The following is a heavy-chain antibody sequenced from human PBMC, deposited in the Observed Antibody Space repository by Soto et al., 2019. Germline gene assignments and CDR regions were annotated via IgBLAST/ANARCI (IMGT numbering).Heavy chain of an antibody. CDR3: AKGRGAVAGTFDY. Sequence: EVQLVESGGGLVQPGRSLRLSCAASGFTFDDYAMHWVRQAPGKGLEWVSRISWNSGTIGYEDSVKGRFTISRDNAKNSLYLQINSLRTEDTALYYCAKGRGAVAGTFDYWGQGTLVTVSS. CDR1: GFTFDDYA. J-gene: IGHJ4*02. D-gene: IGHD6-19*01. CDR2: ISWNSGTI. V-gene: IGHV3-9*01.